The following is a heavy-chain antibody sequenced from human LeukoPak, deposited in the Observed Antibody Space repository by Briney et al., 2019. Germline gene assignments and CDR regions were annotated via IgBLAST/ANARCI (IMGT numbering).Heavy chain of an antibody. V-gene: IGHV3-23*01. D-gene: IGHD3-16*02. CDR3: AVLSLHPYYFDY. CDR2: ISGTGGTT. CDR1: GFTFSNDA. J-gene: IGHJ4*02. Sequence: WGTLRLSCAASGFTFSNDAMSWGRQAPRKGPQWVSAISGTGGTTHYGPSVRGRFTISRDTFKSPLYLQVDSLTADDTAVYYCAVLSLHPYYFDYWGQGSLVSVSS.